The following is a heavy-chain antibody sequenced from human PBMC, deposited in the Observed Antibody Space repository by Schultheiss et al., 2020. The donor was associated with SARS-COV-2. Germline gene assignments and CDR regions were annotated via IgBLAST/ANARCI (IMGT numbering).Heavy chain of an antibody. D-gene: IGHD3-22*01. CDR1: GFSFSSYT. J-gene: IGHJ4*02. CDR2: ISSSSSYI. Sequence: GGSLRLSCAGSGFSFSSYTMNWVRQAPGKGLEWVSSISSSSSYIYYADSVKGRFTISRDNAKNSLYLQMNSLRAEDTAVYYCARSPSYESSGYDCWGQGTLVTVSS. V-gene: IGHV3-21*01. CDR3: ARSPSYESSGYDC.